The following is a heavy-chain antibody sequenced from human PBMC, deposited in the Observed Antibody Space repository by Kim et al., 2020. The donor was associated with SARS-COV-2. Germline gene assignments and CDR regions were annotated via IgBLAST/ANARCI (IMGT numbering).Heavy chain of an antibody. Sequence: YAQSCQGRLTMTSDTPTSTVKMELRSLRAEDTAVYYCARGYGSGSFGLDSWGQGTLVSVSS. D-gene: IGHD3-10*01. V-gene: IGHV1-46*01. J-gene: IGHJ5*01. CDR3: ARGYGSGSFGLDS.